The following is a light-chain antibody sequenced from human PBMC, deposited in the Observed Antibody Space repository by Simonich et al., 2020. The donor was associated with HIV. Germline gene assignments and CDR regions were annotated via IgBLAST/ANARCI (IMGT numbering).Light chain of an antibody. J-gene: IGKJ1*01. CDR2: EVS. CDR1: QSLLYCDGKTY. V-gene: IGKV2D-29*02. CDR3: MQSIKFPT. Sequence: DIVMTQTPLSLSVTPGQPASIYCKSSQSLLYCDGKTYLYWYLQKSGQYPQLLISEVSNRFSGVPDRFSGSGSGTDFTLKISRVEAEDVGIYYCMQSIKFPTFGQGTKVEIK.